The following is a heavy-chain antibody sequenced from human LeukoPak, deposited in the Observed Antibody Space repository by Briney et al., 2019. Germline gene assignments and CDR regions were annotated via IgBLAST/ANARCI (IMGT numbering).Heavy chain of an antibody. CDR1: GFTFSSYS. CDR3: ARAPRHYYDSSGYVDY. Sequence: PGGSLRLSCAASGFTFSSYSMNWVRQAPGKGLEWVSSISSSSSYIYYADSVKGRFTISRDNAKNSLYLQMNSLRAEDTAVYYCARAPRHYYDSSGYVDYWGQGTLVTVSS. V-gene: IGHV3-21*01. J-gene: IGHJ4*02. D-gene: IGHD3-22*01. CDR2: ISSSSSYI.